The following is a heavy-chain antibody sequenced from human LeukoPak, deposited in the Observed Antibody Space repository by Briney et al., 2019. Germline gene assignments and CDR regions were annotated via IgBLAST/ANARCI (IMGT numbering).Heavy chain of an antibody. CDR2: IRGDGSGT. Sequence: GGSLRLSCAASGFTFRSYAMSWVRQAPGKGLEWVSAIRGDGSGTYYADSVRGRFTISRDNSKNTLYLQMNSLRAEDTAVYYCARALYSSSWYFSWGQGTLVTVSS. V-gene: IGHV3-23*01. D-gene: IGHD6-13*01. CDR1: GFTFRSYA. CDR3: ARALYSSSWYFS. J-gene: IGHJ4*02.